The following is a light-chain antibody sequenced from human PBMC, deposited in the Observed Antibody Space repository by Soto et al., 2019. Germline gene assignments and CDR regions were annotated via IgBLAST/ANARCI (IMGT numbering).Light chain of an antibody. CDR3: QQHGTT. J-gene: IGKJ1*01. Sequence: IVLTQSPATLSLSPGERATLSCRASQSVSSYLAWYQQRPGQAPRLLIYDASNRATGIPDRFSGSGPGTDFTLTISRLEPEDSAVYYCQQHGTTFGQGTKVDI. CDR2: DAS. V-gene: IGKV3-11*01. CDR1: QSVSSY.